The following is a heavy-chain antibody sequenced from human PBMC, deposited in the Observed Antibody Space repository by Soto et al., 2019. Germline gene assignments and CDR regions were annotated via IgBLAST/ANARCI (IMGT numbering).Heavy chain of an antibody. J-gene: IGHJ5*02. CDR2: IIGSGTIT. Sequence: EVQLLESGGGLVQPGGSLRLSCAASGFPFSSRAMSWVRQSPGKGLEWVSAIIGSGTITYYADSVNGRFTLSRDTSKNTLYLQMNRLRADDTAVYYCAEWARYCSGADCRAWGQGTLVTVSS. CDR1: GFPFSSRA. CDR3: AEWARYCSGADCRA. V-gene: IGHV3-23*01. D-gene: IGHD2-15*01.